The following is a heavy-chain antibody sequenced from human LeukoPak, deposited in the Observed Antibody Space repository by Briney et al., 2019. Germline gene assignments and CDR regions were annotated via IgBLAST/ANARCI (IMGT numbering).Heavy chain of an antibody. CDR3: ARARGYSYGPYY. Sequence: PGGSLRLSCAASGFTFSSYSMNWVRQAPGKGLEWVSSISSSSSYIYYADSVKGRFTISRDNAKNSLYLQMNSLRAEDTAVYYCARARGYSYGPYYWGQGTLVTVSS. CDR2: ISSSSSYI. CDR1: GFTFSSYS. V-gene: IGHV3-21*01. D-gene: IGHD5-18*01. J-gene: IGHJ4*02.